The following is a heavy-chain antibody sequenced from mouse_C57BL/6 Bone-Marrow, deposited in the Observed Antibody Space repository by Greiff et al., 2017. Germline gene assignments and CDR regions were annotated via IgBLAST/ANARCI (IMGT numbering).Heavy chain of an antibody. CDR2: IYPGNSDT. J-gene: IGHJ2*01. Sequence: VQLQQSGTVLVRPGASVKISCKTSGYTFTSYWMPWVQQRPGQGLEWIGAIYPGNSDTSYNQKFKGQANLTAVTSASTAYLELSSLTNEDSAVYYCTEMNVTVTAVVDKGFDYWGQGTTVTVSS. D-gene: IGHD1-1*01. V-gene: IGHV1-5*01. CDR1: GYTFTSYW. CDR3: TEMNVTVTAVVDKGFDY.